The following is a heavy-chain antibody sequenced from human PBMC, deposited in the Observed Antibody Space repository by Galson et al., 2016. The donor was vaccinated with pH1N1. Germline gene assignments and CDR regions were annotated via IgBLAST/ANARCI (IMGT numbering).Heavy chain of an antibody. CDR1: GDSVSSNSAA. Sequence: CAISGDSVSSNSAAWNWIRQSPSRGLEWLGRTYYRSKWFYNYAVSVQGRITINPDTSKNQFSLQLNYVTPEDTAVYYCARHSPGRAVGGFDCWGQGTLVTVSS. J-gene: IGHJ4*02. D-gene: IGHD6-19*01. CDR3: ARHSPGRAVGGFDC. CDR2: TYYRSKWFY. V-gene: IGHV6-1*01.